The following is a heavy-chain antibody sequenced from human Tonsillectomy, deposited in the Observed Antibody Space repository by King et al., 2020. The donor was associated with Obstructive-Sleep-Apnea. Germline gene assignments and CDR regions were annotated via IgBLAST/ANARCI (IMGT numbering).Heavy chain of an antibody. CDR2: IKSKTDGGTT. J-gene: IGHJ6*02. V-gene: IGHV3-15*01. Sequence: VQLVESGGGLVKPGGSLRLSCAASGFTFSNAWMSWVRQAPGKGLEWVGRIKSKTDGGTTDYAAPVKGRFTISRDDSKNTLYLQMNSLKTEDTAVYYCTYSYGAYYYYYYGMDVWGQGTTVTVSS. CDR1: GFTFSNAW. D-gene: IGHD5-18*01. CDR3: TYSYGAYYYYYYGMDV.